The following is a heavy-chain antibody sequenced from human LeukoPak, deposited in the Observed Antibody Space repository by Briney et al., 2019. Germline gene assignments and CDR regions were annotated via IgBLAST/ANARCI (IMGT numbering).Heavy chain of an antibody. D-gene: IGHD2-2*01. CDR3: ARVRCSSNSCFPDY. CDR2: IKQDGSDN. V-gene: IGHV3-7*01. Sequence: GGSLRLSCAASGFTFSYYWMTWVRQAPGKGLEWVANIKQDGSDNYYVDSVKGRFTISRDNAKNSLFLQMNSLRAEDTAVYYCARVRCSSNSCFPDYWGQGTLVTVSS. CDR1: GFTFSYYW. J-gene: IGHJ4*02.